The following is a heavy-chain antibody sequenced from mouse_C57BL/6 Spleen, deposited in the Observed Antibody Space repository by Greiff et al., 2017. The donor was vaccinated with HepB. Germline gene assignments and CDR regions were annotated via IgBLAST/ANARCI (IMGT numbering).Heavy chain of an antibody. CDR3: ARLLYYGSSYDY. J-gene: IGHJ2*01. CDR1: GYTFTSYG. V-gene: IGHV1-81*01. CDR2: IYPRSGNT. Sequence: QVQLKESGAELARPGASVKLSCKASGYTFTSYGISWVKQRTGQGLEWIGEIYPRSGNTYYNEKFKGKATLTADKSSSTAYMELRSLTSEDSAVYFCARLLYYGSSYDYWGQGTTLTVSS. D-gene: IGHD1-1*01.